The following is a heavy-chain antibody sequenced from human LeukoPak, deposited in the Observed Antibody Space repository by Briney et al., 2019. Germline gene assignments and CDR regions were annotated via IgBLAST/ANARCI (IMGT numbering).Heavy chain of an antibody. Sequence: SETLSLTCTVSGGSISSSNYYWGGSRQPPGKGVEGVGSIYYSGITYYNPSLKSRVTISGDTSNNQFSLKLSSVTAADTAMYYCARLLIYCSSTSCHFDYWGQGTLVTVSS. D-gene: IGHD2-2*01. J-gene: IGHJ4*02. CDR2: IYYSGIT. CDR3: ARLLIYCSSTSCHFDY. CDR1: GGSISSSNYY. V-gene: IGHV4-39*01.